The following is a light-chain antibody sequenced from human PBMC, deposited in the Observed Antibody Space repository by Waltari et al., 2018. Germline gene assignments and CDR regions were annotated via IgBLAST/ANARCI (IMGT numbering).Light chain of an antibody. CDR1: SGHTNNI. Sequence: QLVLTQSPSASAPLGASVKLTCTLSSGHTNNIIAWHQQHPTKGPRYLMKVNSDGSHNKGDKSPERFSGSSSGAERYLTISSLQSEDEADYYCQTGGHGTWVFGGGTKLTVL. V-gene: IGLV4-69*01. CDR3: QTGGHGTWV. CDR2: VNSDGSH. J-gene: IGLJ3*02.